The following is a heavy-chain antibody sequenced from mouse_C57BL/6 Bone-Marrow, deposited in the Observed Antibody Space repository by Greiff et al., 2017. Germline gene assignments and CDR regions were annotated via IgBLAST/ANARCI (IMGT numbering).Heavy chain of an antibody. CDR1: GYTFTNYW. V-gene: IGHV1-64*01. CDR3: ARSYDYDDYTMDY. J-gene: IGHJ4*01. D-gene: IGHD2-4*01. Sequence: VQLQQPGAELVKPGASVKLSCKASGYTFTNYWMHWVKQRPGQGLAWIGMMHPNGGSPDYNEKFKSGATLSVDKSSRTAYMELSSLTSEDSAVYYCARSYDYDDYTMDYWGQGTSVTVSS. CDR2: MHPNGGSP.